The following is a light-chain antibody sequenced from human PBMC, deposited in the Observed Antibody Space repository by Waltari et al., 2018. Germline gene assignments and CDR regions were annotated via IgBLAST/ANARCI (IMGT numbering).Light chain of an antibody. J-gene: IGLJ1*01. CDR3: SSYASTNSHV. CDR1: SSHVGGYNY. V-gene: IGLV2-14*01. CDR2: EVY. Sequence: QSALTQPASVSGSPGQSISISCTGPSSHVGGYNYVSWYQQHPGKAPKLVIFEVYNRPSGVSDRFSGSKSGNTASLTISGLQADDESDYYCSSYASTNSHVFGTGTRVTVL.